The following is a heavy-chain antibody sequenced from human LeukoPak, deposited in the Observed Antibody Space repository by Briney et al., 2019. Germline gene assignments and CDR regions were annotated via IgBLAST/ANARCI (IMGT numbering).Heavy chain of an antibody. CDR3: AREPSTFGDYQNWFDP. D-gene: IGHD4-17*01. CDR2: VYYSGST. CDR1: GGPISSYY. Sequence: SETLSLTCTASGGPISSYYWSWIRQPPGKGLEWIGQVYYSGSTKENHSLKSRLTISADTSKNQFSLKLSSVTAADTAVYFCAREPSTFGDYQNWFDPWGQGTLVTVSS. J-gene: IGHJ5*02. V-gene: IGHV4-59*01.